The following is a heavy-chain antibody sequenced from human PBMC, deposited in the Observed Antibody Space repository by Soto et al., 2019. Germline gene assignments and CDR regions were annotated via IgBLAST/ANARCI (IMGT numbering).Heavy chain of an antibody. Sequence: ASVKVSCKASGYTFTSTWMHWVRQAPGQGLEWMGIVNPYGGAATYAEKFQGRVTITKDTSKNQVVLTMTNMDPVDTATYYCGHTRSPRILDYWGQGTVVTVSS. CDR2: VNPYGGAA. CDR3: GHTRSPRILDY. D-gene: IGHD1-26*01. J-gene: IGHJ4*02. CDR1: GYTFTSTW. V-gene: IGHV1-46*01.